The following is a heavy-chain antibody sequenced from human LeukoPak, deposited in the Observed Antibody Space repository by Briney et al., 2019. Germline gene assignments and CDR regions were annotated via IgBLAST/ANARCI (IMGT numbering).Heavy chain of an antibody. D-gene: IGHD3-9*01. CDR1: GYTFTDYF. V-gene: IGHV1-2*02. CDR2: INPNSGGT. CDR3: ARDPNDILTGGVYNWFDP. Sequence: ASVKVSCKASGYTFTDYFMNWVRQAPGQGLEWMGWINPNSGGTNYAQKFQGRVTMTRDTSISTAYMELSRLRSDDTAVYYCARDPNDILTGGVYNWFDPWGQGTLVTVSS. J-gene: IGHJ5*02.